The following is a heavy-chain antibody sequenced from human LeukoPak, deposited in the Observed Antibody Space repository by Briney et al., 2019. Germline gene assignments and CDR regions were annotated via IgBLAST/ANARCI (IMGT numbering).Heavy chain of an antibody. Sequence: PSETLSLTCTVSGVSIGSYYWSWIRQPPGKGLEWIGYIYYSGSTNYNPSLKSRVTISVDTSKNQFSLKLSSVTAADTAVYYCARHIAAAGPLYYYYGMDVWGQGTTVTVSS. CDR2: IYYSGST. CDR1: GVSIGSYY. D-gene: IGHD6-13*01. J-gene: IGHJ6*02. CDR3: ARHIAAAGPLYYYYGMDV. V-gene: IGHV4-59*08.